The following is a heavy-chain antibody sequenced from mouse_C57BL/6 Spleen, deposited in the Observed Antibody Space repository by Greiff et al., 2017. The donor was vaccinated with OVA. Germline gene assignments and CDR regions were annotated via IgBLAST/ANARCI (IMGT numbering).Heavy chain of an antibody. CDR3: ARRDSSGYSSYWYFDV. V-gene: IGHV1-59*01. D-gene: IGHD3-2*02. Sequence: QVQLQQPGAELVRPGTSVKLSCKASGYTFTSYWMHWVKQRPGQGLEWIGVIDLSDSYTNYNQKFKGKATLTVDTSSSTAYMQLSSLTSEDSAVYYCARRDSSGYSSYWYFDVWGTGTTVTVSS. CDR2: IDLSDSYT. J-gene: IGHJ1*03. CDR1: GYTFTSYW.